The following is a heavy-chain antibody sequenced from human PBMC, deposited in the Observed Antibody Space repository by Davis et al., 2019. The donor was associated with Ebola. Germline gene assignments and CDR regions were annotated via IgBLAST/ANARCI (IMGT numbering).Heavy chain of an antibody. Sequence: GESLKISCAASGFTFSSYAMHWVRQAPGKGLEWVAVISYDGSNKYYADSVKGRFTISRDNSKNTLYLQMNSLRTEDTAVYYCARDGGSGSYGGTYYYGMDVWGQGTTVTVSS. CDR2: ISYDGSNK. D-gene: IGHD3-10*01. J-gene: IGHJ6*02. V-gene: IGHV3-30-3*01. CDR3: ARDGGSGSYGGTYYYGMDV. CDR1: GFTFSSYA.